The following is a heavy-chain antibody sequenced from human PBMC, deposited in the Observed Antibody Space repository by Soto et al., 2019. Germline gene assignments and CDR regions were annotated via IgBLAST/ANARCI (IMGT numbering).Heavy chain of an antibody. D-gene: IGHD2-8*02. CDR1: GGSFSGYY. Sequence: QVQLQQWGAGLLKPSETLSLTCAVSGGSFSGYYWTWIRQPPGTGLEWIGEINHSGSTNYNPSLKSRVTISVDTSKNQFSLKLTSVTAADTAVYYCARDKITGLFDYWGRGTLVTVSS. V-gene: IGHV4-34*01. CDR2: INHSGST. J-gene: IGHJ4*02. CDR3: ARDKITGLFDY.